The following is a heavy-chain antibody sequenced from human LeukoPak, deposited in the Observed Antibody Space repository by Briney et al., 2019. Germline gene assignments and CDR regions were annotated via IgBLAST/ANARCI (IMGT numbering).Heavy chain of an antibody. D-gene: IGHD1-1*01. Sequence: GGSLRLSCAASGFTFSSYWMHWVRQAPGKVLVWVSRINSDGSSTSYADSVKGRFTISRDNAKNSLYLQMNSLRAEDSAVYYCARYCTFRTCSGTKFDSWGQGTLVTVSS. J-gene: IGHJ4*02. CDR2: INSDGSST. CDR1: GFTFSSYW. CDR3: ARYCTFRTCSGTKFDS. V-gene: IGHV3-74*01.